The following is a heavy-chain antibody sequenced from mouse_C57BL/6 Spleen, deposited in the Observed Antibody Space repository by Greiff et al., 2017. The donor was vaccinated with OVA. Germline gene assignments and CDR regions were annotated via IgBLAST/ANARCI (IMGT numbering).Heavy chain of an antibody. CDR1: GFSFNTYA. V-gene: IGHV10-1*01. J-gene: IGHJ4*01. CDR2: IRSKSNNYAT. Sequence: DVHLVESGGGLVQPKGSLKLSCAASGFSFNTYAMNWVRQAPGKGLEWVARIRSKSNNYATYYAVSVKDRFTISRDDSESMLYLQMNNLITDDTAMYYCVYGFYYAMDYWGQGTSVTVSS. CDR3: VYGFYYAMDY. D-gene: IGHD2-2*01.